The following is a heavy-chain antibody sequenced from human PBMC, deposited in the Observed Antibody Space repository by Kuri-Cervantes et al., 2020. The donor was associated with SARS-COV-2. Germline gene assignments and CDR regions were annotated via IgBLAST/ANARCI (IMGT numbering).Heavy chain of an antibody. V-gene: IGHV1-46*01. Sequence: ASVKVSCKASGYTFTGYYMHWVRQAPGQGLEWMGIINPSGGSTSYAQKFQGRVTMTRDTSTSTVYMELSSLRSEDTAVYYCARGGITIFGVVTSDDAFEIWGQGTMVTVSS. CDR1: GYTFTGYY. J-gene: IGHJ3*02. D-gene: IGHD3-3*01. CDR2: INPSGGST. CDR3: ARGGITIFGVVTSDDAFEI.